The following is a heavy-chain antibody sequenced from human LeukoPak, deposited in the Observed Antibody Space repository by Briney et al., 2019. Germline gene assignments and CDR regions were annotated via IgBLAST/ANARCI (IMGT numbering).Heavy chain of an antibody. CDR1: GYTFTSYA. J-gene: IGHJ4*02. D-gene: IGHD6-19*01. V-gene: IGHV1-3*01. CDR3: ARDYLAVANRPGY. Sequence: ASVKVSCKASGYTFTSYAMHWVRQAPGQRLEWMGWINAGNGNTKYSQKFQGRVTITRDTSASTAYMELSSLRSEDTAVYYCARDYLAVANRPGYWGQETLVTVSS. CDR2: INAGNGNT.